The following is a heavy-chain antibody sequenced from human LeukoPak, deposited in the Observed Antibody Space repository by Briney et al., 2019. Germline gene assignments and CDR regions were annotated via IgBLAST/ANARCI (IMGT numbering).Heavy chain of an antibody. V-gene: IGHV7-4-1*02. J-gene: IGHJ4*02. D-gene: IGHD3-22*01. CDR1: GYTFSTYT. Sequence: ASVKVSCKASGYTFSTYTMHWVRQAPGQGLEWMGWINTNTGNPTYAQGFTGRFAFSLDTSVSTAYLQISSLKAEDTAVYYCARGNYDSSGYQTRWGQGTLVTVSS. CDR2: INTNTGNP. CDR3: ARGNYDSSGYQTR.